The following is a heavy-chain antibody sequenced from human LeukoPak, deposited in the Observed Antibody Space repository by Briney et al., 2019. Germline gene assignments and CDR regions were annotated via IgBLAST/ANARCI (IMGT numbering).Heavy chain of an antibody. V-gene: IGHV4-59*11. D-gene: IGHD1-14*01. CDR2: ISHIGST. CDR3: ARDRISINALDM. CDR1: GASISGHY. Sequence: SETLSLTCTVSGASISGHYLTWIRQPPGKGLEWIGYISHIGSTNYNPSLKSRVTISVDTSKNQFSLRLTYVTAADTAVYYCARDRISINALDMWGQGTVVTVSS. J-gene: IGHJ3*02.